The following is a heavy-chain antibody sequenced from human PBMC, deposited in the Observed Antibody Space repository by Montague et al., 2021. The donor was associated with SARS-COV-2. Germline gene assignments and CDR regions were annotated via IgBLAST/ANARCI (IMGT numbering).Heavy chain of an antibody. D-gene: IGHD3-22*01. Sequence: SLRLSCAASGFTFSTFWMTWVRQVPGKGLEWVAHIKQDGSEKYYXDSVKGRFTISRDNAKNSLYLQLDSLRAEDTAVYYCARGYDSSGYQYGGQGTLVTVSS. J-gene: IGHJ4*02. CDR2: IKQDGSEK. CDR3: ARGYDSSGYQY. CDR1: GFTFSTFW. V-gene: IGHV3-7*05.